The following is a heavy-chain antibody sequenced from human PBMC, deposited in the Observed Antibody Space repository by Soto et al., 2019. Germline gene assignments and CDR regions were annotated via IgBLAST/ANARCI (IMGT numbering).Heavy chain of an antibody. CDR2: ISYDGSNQ. J-gene: IGHJ4*02. V-gene: IGHV3-30*03. D-gene: IGHD4-17*01. Sequence: QVQLVESGGGVVQSGWSLRLSCAASGFTFSNYGIHWVRHAQGKGLEWVAVISYDGSNQYYADAVKGRFTISRDNSKNTVYLQMNSRRAEDSAVFYGATGPWMTTVTTFDDWGQGTLVTVSS. CDR1: GFTFSNYG. CDR3: ATGPWMTTVTTFDD.